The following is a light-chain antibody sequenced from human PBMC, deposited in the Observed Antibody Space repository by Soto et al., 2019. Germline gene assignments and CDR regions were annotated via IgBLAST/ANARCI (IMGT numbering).Light chain of an antibody. Sequence: EIVFTQSPGTLSLSQGERATLSCRASQSVSSSYLAWYQQKPGQAPRLLIYGASSRATGIPDRFSGSGSGTDFTLTISRLEPEDFAVYYCQQYGSSPLTSGGGTKVDTK. J-gene: IGKJ4*01. CDR2: GAS. V-gene: IGKV3-20*01. CDR3: QQYGSSPLT. CDR1: QSVSSSY.